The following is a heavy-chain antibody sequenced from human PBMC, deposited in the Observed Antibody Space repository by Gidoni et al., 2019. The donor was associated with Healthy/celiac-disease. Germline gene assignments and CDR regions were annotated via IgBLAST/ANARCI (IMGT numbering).Heavy chain of an antibody. V-gene: IGHV3-53*01. D-gene: IGHD3-10*01. Sequence: SGGSTYYADSVKGRFTISRDNSKNTLYLQMNSLRAEDTAVYYCARVRGDGSGSYFDYWGQGTLVTVSS. J-gene: IGHJ4*02. CDR3: ARVRGDGSGSYFDY. CDR2: SGGST.